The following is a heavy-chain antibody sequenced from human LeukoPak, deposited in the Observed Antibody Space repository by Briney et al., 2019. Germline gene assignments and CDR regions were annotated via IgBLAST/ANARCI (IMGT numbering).Heavy chain of an antibody. V-gene: IGHV3-21*01. CDR3: SRDLRMDYYYVDYYYYGMDV. J-gene: IGHJ6*02. CDR2: ISSSSSYI. D-gene: IGHD3-10*02. Sequence: GGSLRLSCAASGFTFSSYSMNWVRQAPGKGLEWVSSISSSSSYIYYADSVKGRFTISRDNAKNTVYLQMNSLRAEDTAVYYCSRDLRMDYYYVDYYYYGMDVWGQGTTVTVSS. CDR1: GFTFSSYS.